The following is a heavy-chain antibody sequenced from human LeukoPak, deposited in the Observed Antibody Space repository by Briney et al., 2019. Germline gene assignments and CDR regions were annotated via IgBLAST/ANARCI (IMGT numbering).Heavy chain of an antibody. CDR2: IYYSGST. D-gene: IGHD5-12*01. Sequence: SETLSLTCTVPGGSISSGGYYWSWIRQHPGKGLEWIGYIYYSGSTYYNPSLKSRVTISVDTSKNQFSLKLSSVTAADTAVYYCASLPYSGYDFDYWGQGTLVTVSS. CDR3: ASLPYSGYDFDY. CDR1: GGSISSGGYY. V-gene: IGHV4-31*03. J-gene: IGHJ4*02.